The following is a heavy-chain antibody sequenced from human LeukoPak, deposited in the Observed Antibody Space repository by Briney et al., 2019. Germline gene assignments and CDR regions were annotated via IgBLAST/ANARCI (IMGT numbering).Heavy chain of an antibody. CDR1: GGSFSGYY. CDR2: IYTNGRT. D-gene: IGHD2-15*01. Sequence: SETLSLTCAVYGGSFSGYYWSWIRQPAGKGLEWIGHIYTNGRTNYNPSLKSRVTISVDTSKSQFSLNLSSVTAADTAVYYCARDHPRLGSGIPIIWGQGTLATVSS. J-gene: IGHJ4*02. CDR3: ARDHPRLGSGIPII. V-gene: IGHV4-4*07.